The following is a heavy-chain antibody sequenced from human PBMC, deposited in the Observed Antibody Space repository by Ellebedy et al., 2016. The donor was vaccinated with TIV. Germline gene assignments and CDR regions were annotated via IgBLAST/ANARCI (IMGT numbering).Heavy chain of an antibody. Sequence: GESLKISXAASGFTFSNYWMHWVRQAPGKGLEWVAAISYDGRDKFYADSVKGRFIISRDNAKNSLYLHMNSLRAEDTAVYYCVKGGVRGIHYFSGVEVWGQGTTVTVSS. D-gene: IGHD3-10*01. CDR1: GFTFSNYW. V-gene: IGHV3-30*18. CDR3: VKGGVRGIHYFSGVEV. CDR2: ISYDGRDK. J-gene: IGHJ6*02.